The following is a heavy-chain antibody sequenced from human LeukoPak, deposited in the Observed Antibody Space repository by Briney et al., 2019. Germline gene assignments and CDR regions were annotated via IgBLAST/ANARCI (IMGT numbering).Heavy chain of an antibody. CDR1: GGSISSDY. J-gene: IGHJ3*02. Sequence: SETLSLTCTVSGGSISSDYWSWIRQPPGKGLEWIGYIYYSGSTRYNPSLKSRVTISVDTSKNQFSLKLSSVTAADTAVYYCARLHVDAFDIWGQGTMVTVSS. CDR2: IYYSGST. CDR3: ARLHVDAFDI. V-gene: IGHV4-59*08.